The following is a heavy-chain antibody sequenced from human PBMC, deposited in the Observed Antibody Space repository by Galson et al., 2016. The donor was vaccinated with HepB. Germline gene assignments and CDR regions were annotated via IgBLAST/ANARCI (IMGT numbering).Heavy chain of an antibody. D-gene: IGHD3-22*01. V-gene: IGHV1-69*06. J-gene: IGHJ5*02. Sequence: SVKVSCKASGGIFNNYAINWVRQAPGQGLEWMGGIISIFGTADYAQKFQGRVTITADKSTSTAYMELSNLRSEDTAVYYCAAYFYDSSGYYRWFDPWGQGILVTVSS. CDR2: IISIFGTA. CDR3: AAYFYDSSGYYRWFDP. CDR1: GGIFNNYA.